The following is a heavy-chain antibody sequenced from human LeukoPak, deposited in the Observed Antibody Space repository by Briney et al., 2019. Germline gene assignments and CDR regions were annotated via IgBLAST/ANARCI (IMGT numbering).Heavy chain of an antibody. J-gene: IGHJ4*02. CDR3: ARDGLYYYGSGSYSLDY. CDR2: INPNSGGT. D-gene: IGHD3-10*01. Sequence: ASVKVSCKSSGYAFTGYYMHWVRQAPGQGLERMGWINPNSGGTNYSQKFQGRVSMTSDTSISTAYMELSRLRSDDTAVYYCARDGLYYYGSGSYSLDYWGQGTLVTVSS. CDR1: GYAFTGYY. V-gene: IGHV1-2*02.